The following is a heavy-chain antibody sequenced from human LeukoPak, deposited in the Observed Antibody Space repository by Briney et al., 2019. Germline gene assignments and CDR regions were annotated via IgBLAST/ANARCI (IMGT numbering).Heavy chain of an antibody. Sequence: GGSLRLSCAASGFTFSSYGMHWVRQAPGKGLEWVAFIRYDGSNKYYADSVKGRFTISRDNSKNTLYLQMNSLRAEDTAVYYCAKDLRIAVAGSNYWGQGTLVTVSS. CDR2: IRYDGSNK. D-gene: IGHD6-19*01. CDR3: AKDLRIAVAGSNY. V-gene: IGHV3-30*02. CDR1: GFTFSSYG. J-gene: IGHJ4*02.